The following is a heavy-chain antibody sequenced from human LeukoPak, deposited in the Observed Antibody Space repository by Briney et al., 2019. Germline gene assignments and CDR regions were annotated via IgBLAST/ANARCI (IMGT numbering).Heavy chain of an antibody. D-gene: IGHD3-22*01. V-gene: IGHV3-30*09. CDR2: VSYDGGSE. Sequence: PGGSLRLSCAASRFTFTTFSDYVMHWARQAPGKGLEWVAAVSYDGGSEYYADSVKGRFVVSRDNSKNTLYLQMRSLRPEDTAVYYCASNFYDVGGYYYRTPVQYWGQGTPVTVSS. J-gene: IGHJ4*02. CDR1: RFTFTTFSDYV. CDR3: ASNFYDVGGYYYRTPVQY.